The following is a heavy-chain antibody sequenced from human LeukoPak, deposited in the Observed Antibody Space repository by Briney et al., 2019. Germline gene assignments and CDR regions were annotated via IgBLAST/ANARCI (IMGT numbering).Heavy chain of an antibody. Sequence: SETLSLTCAVSGGSISSSNWWSWVRQPPGKGLEWIGEIYHSGSTNYNPSLKSRVTISVDKSKNQFSLKLSSVTAADTAVYYCARHKSKYSYSDFDYWGQGTLVTVSS. CDR1: GGSISSSNW. V-gene: IGHV4-4*02. CDR2: IYHSGST. CDR3: ARHKSKYSYSDFDY. D-gene: IGHD5-18*01. J-gene: IGHJ4*02.